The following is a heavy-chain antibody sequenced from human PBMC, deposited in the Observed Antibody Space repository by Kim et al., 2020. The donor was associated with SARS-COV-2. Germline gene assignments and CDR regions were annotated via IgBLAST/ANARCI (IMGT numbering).Heavy chain of an antibody. CDR1: GGSFSGYS. CDR3: ARGRAMVRGASHWSYCYG. Sequence: SETLSLTCAVYGGSFSGYSWNWIRQPPGKGLEWIGEINHSGSTNYSPSLKSRVTMSIDTSKNQFSLKLSSVTAADTAVYYCARGRAMVRGASHWSYCYG. D-gene: IGHD3-10*01. CDR2: INHSGST. V-gene: IGHV4-34*01. J-gene: IGHJ6*01.